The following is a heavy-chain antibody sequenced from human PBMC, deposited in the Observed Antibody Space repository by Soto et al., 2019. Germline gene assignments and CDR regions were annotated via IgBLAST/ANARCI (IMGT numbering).Heavy chain of an antibody. CDR1: GFSLSTSGVG. V-gene: IGHV2-5*01. J-gene: IGHJ4*02. D-gene: IGHD5-18*01. CDR2: IYWNDDK. CDR3: AHRPEIGYSYGSGYYFDY. Sequence: SGPTLVKPTQTLTLTCTFSGFSLSTSGVGVGWIRQPPGKALEWLALIYWNDDKRYSPSLKSRLTITKDTSKNQVVLTMTNMDPVDTATYYCAHRPEIGYSYGSGYYFDYWGQGTLVTVSS.